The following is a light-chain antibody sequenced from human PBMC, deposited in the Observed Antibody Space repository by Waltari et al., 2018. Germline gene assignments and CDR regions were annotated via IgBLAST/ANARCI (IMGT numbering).Light chain of an antibody. CDR2: GAS. J-gene: IGKJ2*01. V-gene: IGKV3-11*01. CDR3: QQRSNWPYT. Sequence: GRARRTVRSCLAWDQQGPGQAPRLLILGASSRATGIPAKFRGSGAGTDFTLTVSSLEPEDFAVYYCQQRSNWPYTFGQGTRVDIK. CDR1: RTVRSC.